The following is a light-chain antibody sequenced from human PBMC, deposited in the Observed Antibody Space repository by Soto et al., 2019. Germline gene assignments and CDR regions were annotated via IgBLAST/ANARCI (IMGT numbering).Light chain of an antibody. J-gene: IGKJ1*01. V-gene: IGKV1-39*01. Sequence: DIQMTQSPSSLSASVGDRVTITCRASQSINNCLVWFQQKPGQAPKLLIYAASSLQSGVPSSFSGSGSGTDFILTIDSLQPEDFVTYYCQQNYIAPATFGQGTKVGVK. CDR2: AAS. CDR3: QQNYIAPAT. CDR1: QSINNC.